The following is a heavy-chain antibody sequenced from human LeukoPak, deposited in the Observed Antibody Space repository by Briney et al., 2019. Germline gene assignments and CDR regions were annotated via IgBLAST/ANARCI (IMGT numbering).Heavy chain of an antibody. D-gene: IGHD1-26*01. J-gene: IGHJ3*02. CDR2: IVIGSGNT. V-gene: IGHV1-58*02. CDR3: AASGRTWNDAFDI. Sequence: SVKVSCKASGFTFTSSAMQWVRQARGQRLEWIGWIVIGSGNTNYAQKFQERVTITRDMSTSTAYMELSSLRSEDTAVYYCAASGRTWNDAFDIWGQGTMVTVSS. CDR1: GFTFTSSA.